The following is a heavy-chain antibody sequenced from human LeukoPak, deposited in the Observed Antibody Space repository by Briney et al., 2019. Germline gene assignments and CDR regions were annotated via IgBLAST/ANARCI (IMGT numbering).Heavy chain of an antibody. CDR2: INPNSGGT. V-gene: IGHV1-2*02. Sequence: AAVKVSCKASGYTFIDYYMHWVGQAPGQGLEWMGWINPNSGGTNFAQTFQGRVTMTRDTSISTAYMELSRLRSDNTAVYYCARGHYLSFSPPRFDYWGQGTLVTVSS. CDR1: GYTFIDYY. D-gene: IGHD2/OR15-2a*01. J-gene: IGHJ4*02. CDR3: ARGHYLSFSPPRFDY.